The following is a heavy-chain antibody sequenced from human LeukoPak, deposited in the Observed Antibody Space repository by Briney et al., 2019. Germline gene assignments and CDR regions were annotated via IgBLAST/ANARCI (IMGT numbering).Heavy chain of an antibody. V-gene: IGHV3-30*19. Sequence: GGSLRLSCVASGFTFSYNGMHWVRQAPGRGLEWVSLVSYNGRRKDYAASVMGRFTIDRDNSKNTVYLQMNFLSPDDTAVYFCARQEARGYYYEGLDFWGQGSLVTVSS. CDR3: ARQEARGYYYEGLDF. CDR1: GFTFSYNG. CDR2: VSYNGRRK. J-gene: IGHJ4*02. D-gene: IGHD3-22*01.